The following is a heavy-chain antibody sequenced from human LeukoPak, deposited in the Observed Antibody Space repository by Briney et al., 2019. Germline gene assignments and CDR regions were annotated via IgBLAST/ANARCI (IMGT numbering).Heavy chain of an antibody. V-gene: IGHV1-8*02. Sequence: ASVKVSCKASGGTFSNYALSWVRQAPGQGLEWMGWMNPNSGNTGYAQKFQGRVTMTRNTSISTAYMELSSLRSEDTAVYYCARGIVHNWFDPWGQGTLVTVSS. J-gene: IGHJ5*02. CDR1: GGTFSNYA. D-gene: IGHD3-16*02. CDR3: ARGIVHNWFDP. CDR2: MNPNSGNT.